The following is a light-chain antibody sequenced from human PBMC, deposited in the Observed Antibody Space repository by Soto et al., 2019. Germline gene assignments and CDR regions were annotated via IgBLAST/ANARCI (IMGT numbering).Light chain of an antibody. CDR2: GAS. Sequence: EVVLTQSPATLSVSPGESVTLSCRASQSVTSSYLAWYQQKPGQAPRLLIYGASSRATGIPDRFSGSGSGTDFTLTISRLEPEDFAVYYCQQYGSSPPLSFGGGTKVEIK. CDR1: QSVTSSY. CDR3: QQYGSSPPLS. V-gene: IGKV3-20*01. J-gene: IGKJ4*01.